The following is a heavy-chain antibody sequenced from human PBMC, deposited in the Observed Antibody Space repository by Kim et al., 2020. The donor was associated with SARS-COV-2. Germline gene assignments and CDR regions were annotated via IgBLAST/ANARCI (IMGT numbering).Heavy chain of an antibody. V-gene: IGHV3-30*18. CDR1: GFTFSSYG. Sequence: GGSLRLSCAASGFTFSSYGMHWVRQAPGKGLEWVAVISYDGSNKYYADSVKGRFTISRDNSKNTLYLQMNSLRAEDTAVYYCAKEVNYSNYPGGYGMDVWGQGTTVTVSS. CDR3: AKEVNYSNYPGGYGMDV. J-gene: IGHJ6*02. CDR2: ISYDGSNK. D-gene: IGHD4-4*01.